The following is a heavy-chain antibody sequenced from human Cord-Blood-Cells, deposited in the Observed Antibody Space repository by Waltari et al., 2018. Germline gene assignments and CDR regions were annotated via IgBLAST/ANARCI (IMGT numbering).Heavy chain of an antibody. J-gene: IGHJ3*02. V-gene: IGHV4-39*01. CDR2: IYYSGST. CDR1: GGSISSSSYY. Sequence: QLQLQESGPGLVKPSETLSLTCTVSGGSISSSSYYWGWIRQPPGKGLEWIGSIYYSGSTYYNPSLKSRVTISVDTSKNQFSLKLISVTAADTAVYYCATPRRAMYYYDSSGYSDYAFDIWGQGTMVTVSS. CDR3: ATPRRAMYYYDSSGYSDYAFDI. D-gene: IGHD3-22*01.